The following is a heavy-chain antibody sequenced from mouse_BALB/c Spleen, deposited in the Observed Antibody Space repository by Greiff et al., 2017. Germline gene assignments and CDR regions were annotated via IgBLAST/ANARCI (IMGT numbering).Heavy chain of an antibody. V-gene: IGHV1-7*01. D-gene: IGHD1-1*01. Sequence: VKLVESGAELAKPGASVKMSCKASGYTFTSYWMHWVKQRPGQGLEWIGYINPSTGYTEYNQKFKDKATLTADKSSSTAYMQLSSLTSEDSAVYYCARMSDTDGGYWGQGTTLTVSS. CDR3: ARMSDTDGGY. CDR2: INPSTGYT. CDR1: GYTFTSYW. J-gene: IGHJ2*01.